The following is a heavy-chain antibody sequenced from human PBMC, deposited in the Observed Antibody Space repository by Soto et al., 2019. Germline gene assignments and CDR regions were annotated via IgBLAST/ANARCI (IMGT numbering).Heavy chain of an antibody. J-gene: IGHJ6*02. V-gene: IGHV4-59*01. CDR2: LYNSGTT. CDR1: GGAISSYY. CDR3: ARDYMDV. Sequence: PSETLSLTWTVCGGAISSYYWSWIRQPPGEGLEWIGYLYNSGTTNYNPPLKSRVTISVDTSKNQIPLNLQSVTAADKAVYYCARDYMDVWGQGTTVTVS.